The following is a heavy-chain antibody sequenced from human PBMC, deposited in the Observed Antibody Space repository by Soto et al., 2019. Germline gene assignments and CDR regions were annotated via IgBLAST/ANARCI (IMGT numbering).Heavy chain of an antibody. Sequence: QVQLQQLGAGLLKPSETLSLTCAVYGGSISNYYWSWIRQPPGKWLEWIGEINHSGSTNYNPSLKSRVTISVDTSNNQFSLKLSSVTDADTAVYYCARSLGAVTTKAGAYWGQGTLVTVSS. CDR1: GGSISNYY. CDR3: ARSLGAVTTKAGAY. D-gene: IGHD4-17*01. J-gene: IGHJ4*02. CDR2: INHSGST. V-gene: IGHV4-34*01.